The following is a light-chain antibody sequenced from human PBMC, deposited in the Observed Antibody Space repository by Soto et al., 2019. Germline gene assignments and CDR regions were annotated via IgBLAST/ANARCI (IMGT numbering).Light chain of an antibody. V-gene: IGLV2-14*01. Sequence: QSALTQPASVSGSAGQSITITCTGTSSDVGGFKYVSWYQHHPGKVPKLLIFEVTNRPSGVSTRFSGSKSGNTASLTISGLQAEDEADYYCSSYSTITVHFLFGNGTKVTVX. CDR3: SSYSTITVHFL. CDR2: EVT. J-gene: IGLJ1*01. CDR1: SSDVGGFKY.